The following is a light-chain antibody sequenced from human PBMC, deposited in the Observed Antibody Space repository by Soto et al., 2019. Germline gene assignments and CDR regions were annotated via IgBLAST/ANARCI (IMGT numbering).Light chain of an antibody. J-gene: IGKJ1*01. Sequence: IQMTQSPSTLSASVGDRFSITCRASQGIRNELGWYQQKPGKAPELLIRAASSLQSGVPSRFSGSGSGTDFTLTISSLQPEDFATYYCLQDYTYPRTFGQGTKVDIK. CDR3: LQDYTYPRT. CDR2: AAS. V-gene: IGKV1-6*01. CDR1: QGIRNE.